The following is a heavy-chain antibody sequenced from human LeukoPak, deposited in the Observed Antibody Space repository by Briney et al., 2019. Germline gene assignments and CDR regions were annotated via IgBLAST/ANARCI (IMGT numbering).Heavy chain of an antibody. CDR1: GGTFGSYA. CDR3: ARDTHYYDSTPYYFDY. V-gene: IGHV1-69*05. D-gene: IGHD3-22*01. CDR2: IIPIFGTA. Sequence: ASVKVSCKASGGTFGSYAISWVRQAPGQGLEWMGRIIPIFGTANYAQKFQGRVTITTDESTSTAYMELSSLRSEDTAVYYCARDTHYYDSTPYYFDYWGQGTLVTVSS. J-gene: IGHJ4*02.